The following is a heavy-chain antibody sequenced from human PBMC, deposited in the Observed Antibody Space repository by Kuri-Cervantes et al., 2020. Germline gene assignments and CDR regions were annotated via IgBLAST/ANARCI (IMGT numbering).Heavy chain of an antibody. Sequence: GESLKISCAASGFTFNTYPMHWVRQAPGRGLEWVALISHDGSNNYYADSVKGRFTISRDNAKNSLYLQMNSLRDEDTAVYYCARLSRGLDIWGQGTMVTVSS. V-gene: IGHV3-30*07. CDR2: ISHDGSNN. CDR1: GFTFNTYP. J-gene: IGHJ3*02. CDR3: ARLSRGLDI.